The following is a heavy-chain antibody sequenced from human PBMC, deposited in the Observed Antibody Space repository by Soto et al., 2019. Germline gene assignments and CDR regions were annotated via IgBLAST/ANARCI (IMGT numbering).Heavy chain of an antibody. CDR1: GGTFSSYA. V-gene: IGHV1-69*12. CDR2: IIPIFGTA. Sequence: QVQLVQSGAEVKKPGSSVKVSCKASGGTFSSYAISWVRQAPGQGLEWMGGIIPIFGTANYAQKFQGRVTITADESTSTAYMELSSLRSEDTAVYYCASRGVGGAVAGTYYCMDVWGQGTTVTVSS. CDR3: ASRGVGGAVAGTYYCMDV. D-gene: IGHD6-19*01. J-gene: IGHJ6*02.